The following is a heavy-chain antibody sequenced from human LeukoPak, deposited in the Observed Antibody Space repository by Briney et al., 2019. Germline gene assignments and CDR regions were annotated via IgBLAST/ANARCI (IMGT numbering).Heavy chain of an antibody. CDR2: ITTYNGNT. Sequence: ASVKVSCKASGYTFNTYGITWVRQAPGQGLEWMGCITTYNGNTNYAQKVQGRVTMTKDTSTSTAYMELRSLTSDDTAVYYCARGVIQMDYWGQGTLVTVSS. CDR3: ARGVIQMDY. J-gene: IGHJ4*02. CDR1: GYTFNTYG. V-gene: IGHV1-18*01. D-gene: IGHD2/OR15-2a*01.